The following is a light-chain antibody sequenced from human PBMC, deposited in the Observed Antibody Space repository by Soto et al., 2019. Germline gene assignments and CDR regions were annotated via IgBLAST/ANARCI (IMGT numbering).Light chain of an antibody. Sequence: EIVLTQSPGTLSLSPGERATLSCRASQSISGSYLAWYQQKPGQAPRLLIYGASSRATGFPDRFSGSGSGTDFTLTISSLEPEDFAVYYCQQYGSSPRTFXQGTKADIK. CDR2: GAS. J-gene: IGKJ1*01. V-gene: IGKV3-20*01. CDR3: QQYGSSPRT. CDR1: QSISGSY.